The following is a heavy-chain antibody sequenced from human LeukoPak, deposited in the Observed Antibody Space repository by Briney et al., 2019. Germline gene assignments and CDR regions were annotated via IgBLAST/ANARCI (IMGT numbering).Heavy chain of an antibody. Sequence: SQTLSLTCAISGDSVSSNSAAWNWIRQSPSRGLEWLGRTYYRSKLYNDYAVSVKSRITINPDTSKNQFSLHLNSVTPEDTAVYYCARSPERYSGYALDYWGQGTLVTVSS. CDR1: GDSVSSNSAA. D-gene: IGHD5-12*01. CDR3: ARSPERYSGYALDY. CDR2: TYYRSKLYN. J-gene: IGHJ4*02. V-gene: IGHV6-1*01.